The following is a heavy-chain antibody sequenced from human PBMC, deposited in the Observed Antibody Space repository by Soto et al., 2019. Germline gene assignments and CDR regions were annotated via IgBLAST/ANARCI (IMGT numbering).Heavy chain of an antibody. CDR3: ARGGGLRSADAFDI. J-gene: IGHJ3*02. V-gene: IGHV3-33*01. CDR2: IWYDGSNK. CDR1: GFTFSSYG. D-gene: IGHD3-16*01. Sequence: GGSLRLSCAASGFTFSSYGMHWVRQAPGKGLEWVAVIWYDGSNKYYADSVKGRFTISRDNSKNTLYLQMNSLRAEDTAVYYCARGGGLRSADAFDIWGQGTMVTVSS.